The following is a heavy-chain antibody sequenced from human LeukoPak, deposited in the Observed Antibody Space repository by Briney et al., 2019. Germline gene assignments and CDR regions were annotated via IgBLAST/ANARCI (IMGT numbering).Heavy chain of an antibody. CDR3: PRGEDSSWDSNT. Sequence: SVKVSCKASGGTFSSYAISWVRQAHGQGLEWMGGIIAIFGTANYAQKFQGRLMINADESTSTAYMELSSLRSDDTAVFYCPRGEDSSWDSNTWGPGKLVTVSS. CDR2: IIAIFGTA. V-gene: IGHV1-69*13. D-gene: IGHD6-13*01. J-gene: IGHJ5*02. CDR1: GGTFSSYA.